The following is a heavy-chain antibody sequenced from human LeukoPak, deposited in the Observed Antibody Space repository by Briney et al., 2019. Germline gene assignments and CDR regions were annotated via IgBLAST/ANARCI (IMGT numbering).Heavy chain of an antibody. Sequence: GGSLRLSCAASTFTFSTYWMNWVRQVPGKGLVWLSRISNDGSSTSYADSVKGRFTISRDNAKNTLYLQMNSLRAEDTAVYYCAREDSTTVTFYFDYWGLGTMVAVSS. J-gene: IGHJ4*02. D-gene: IGHD4-11*01. CDR3: AREDSTTVTFYFDY. CDR1: TFTFSTYW. V-gene: IGHV3-74*01. CDR2: ISNDGSST.